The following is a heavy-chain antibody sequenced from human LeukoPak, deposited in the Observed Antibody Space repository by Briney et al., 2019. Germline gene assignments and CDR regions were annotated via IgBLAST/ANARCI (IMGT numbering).Heavy chain of an antibody. Sequence: GGSLRLSCAASGFTFSSYSMNWVRQAPGKGLEWVSSISSSSSYIYYADSVKGRFTISRDNAKNSLYLQMNSLRAEDTAVYYCARDGGQWLVPDYWGQGTLVTVSS. D-gene: IGHD6-19*01. J-gene: IGHJ4*02. CDR1: GFTFSSYS. V-gene: IGHV3-21*01. CDR2: ISSSSSYI. CDR3: ARDGGQWLVPDY.